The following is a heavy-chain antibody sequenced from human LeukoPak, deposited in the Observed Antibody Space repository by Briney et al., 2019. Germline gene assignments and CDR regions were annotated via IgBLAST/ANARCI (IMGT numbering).Heavy chain of an antibody. CDR3: ARGGWNKFDY. D-gene: IGHD3-22*01. Sequence: SETLSLTCTVSGDSISSYYWSWIRQPPGKGLEWIGFIFYSGTPNYSPSLKSRVTISVDTSKNQFSLKLSSVTAADTAVYYCARGGWNKFDYWGQGTLVTVSS. CDR1: GDSISSYY. V-gene: IGHV4-59*01. J-gene: IGHJ4*02. CDR2: IFYSGTP.